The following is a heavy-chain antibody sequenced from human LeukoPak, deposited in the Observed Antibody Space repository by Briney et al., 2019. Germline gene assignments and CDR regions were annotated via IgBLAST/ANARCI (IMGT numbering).Heavy chain of an antibody. J-gene: IGHJ4*02. V-gene: IGHV3-23*01. CDR1: GFTFSSYA. CDR3: AKSNGYSSSWYVYY. Sequence: GGSLRLSCAASGFTFSSYAMSWVRQAPGKGLEWVSAISGSGGSTYYADSVKGRFTISRDNSKNTLYLQMSSLRAEDTAVYYCAKSNGYSSSWYVYYWGRGTLVTVSS. D-gene: IGHD6-13*01. CDR2: ISGSGGST.